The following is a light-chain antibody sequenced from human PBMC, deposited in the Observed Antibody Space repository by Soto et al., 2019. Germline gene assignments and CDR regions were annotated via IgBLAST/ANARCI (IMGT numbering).Light chain of an antibody. CDR1: RSVSSY. J-gene: IGKJ1*01. V-gene: IGKV3-11*01. CDR3: QQRSNWPPTWT. CDR2: DAS. Sequence: SVLAQSPATLSLSPGERATLSWMASRSVSSYLAWYQQKPGQAPRLLIYDASNRATGIPARFSGSGSGTDFTLTISSLEPEDFAVYYCQQRSNWPPTWTFGQGTKVDI.